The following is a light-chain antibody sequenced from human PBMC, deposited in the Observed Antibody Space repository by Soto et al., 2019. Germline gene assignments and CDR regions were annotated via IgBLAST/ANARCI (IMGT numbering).Light chain of an antibody. CDR3: SSYTITSSPV. V-gene: IGLV2-14*01. CDR1: SSDVGGYDF. CDR2: EVT. Sequence: QSVLTRPASVSGSPGQSITISCTGTSSDVGGYDFVSWYRQYPGQAPKILIYEVTHRPSGVPDRFSGSKSGNTASLTISGLQADDEADYYCSSYTITSSPVFGPGTKLTVL. J-gene: IGLJ1*01.